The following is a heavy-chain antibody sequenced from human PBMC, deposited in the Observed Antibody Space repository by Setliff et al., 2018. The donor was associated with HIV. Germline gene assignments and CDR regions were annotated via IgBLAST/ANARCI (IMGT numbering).Heavy chain of an antibody. J-gene: IGHJ6*03. CDR3: ARDGPLEGSYRYYYYYMDV. Sequence: SETLSLTCTVSGGSINSGAYLWAWIRQSPGKALEWIGYIYSSGSIIYNPSLKSRVTMSVDTSQNQVSLDLDSVTAADTAVYYCARDGPLEGSYRYYYYYMDVWGKGTTVTVSS. V-gene: IGHV4-61*08. CDR1: GGSINSGAYL. CDR2: IYSSGSI. D-gene: IGHD3-10*01.